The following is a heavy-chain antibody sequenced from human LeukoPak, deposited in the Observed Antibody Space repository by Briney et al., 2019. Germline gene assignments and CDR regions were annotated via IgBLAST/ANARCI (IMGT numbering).Heavy chain of an antibody. J-gene: IGHJ4*02. CDR3: TRYSYRSYYFDF. D-gene: IGHD5-18*01. CDR1: GFTFTNAW. CDR2: IKSKTDGGTI. Sequence: GGSLRLSCAAAGFTFTNAWMCWVRQAPGKGLEWLGRIKSKTDGGTIDYAAPVKGRFTISRDDSENTVYLQLNSLKTEDTAIYCCTRYSYRSYYFDFWGQGTLVTVSS. V-gene: IGHV3-15*01.